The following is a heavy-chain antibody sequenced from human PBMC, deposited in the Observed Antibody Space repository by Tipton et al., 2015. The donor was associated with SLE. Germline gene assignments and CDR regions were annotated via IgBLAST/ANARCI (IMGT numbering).Heavy chain of an antibody. Sequence: SLRLSCAASGFTFTTYGMHWVRQAPGKGLGWVGNINQDGSEKYYVDSVKGRFTISRDNAKNSLYLQMNSLRVEDTAVYYCATGSSSGGTWGQGTLVTVSS. CDR1: GFTFTTYG. CDR3: ATGSSSGGT. CDR2: INQDGSEK. V-gene: IGHV3-7*01. J-gene: IGHJ5*02. D-gene: IGHD3-3*01.